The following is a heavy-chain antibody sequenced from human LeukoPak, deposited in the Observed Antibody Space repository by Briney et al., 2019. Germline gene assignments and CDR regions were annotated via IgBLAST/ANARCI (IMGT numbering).Heavy chain of an antibody. CDR1: GFIFSTYG. CDR2: IWYDGSNK. J-gene: IGHJ4*02. D-gene: IGHD6-19*01. Sequence: GGSLRLSFGASGFIFSTYGMHWVRQAPGKGLQWVALIWYDGSNKYYADSVKGRFTVSRDNSKNTLYLQMSSLRAEDTAVYYCVKGGQWLAPGYHFDYWGQGTLVTVSS. CDR3: VKGGQWLAPGYHFDY. V-gene: IGHV3-30*02.